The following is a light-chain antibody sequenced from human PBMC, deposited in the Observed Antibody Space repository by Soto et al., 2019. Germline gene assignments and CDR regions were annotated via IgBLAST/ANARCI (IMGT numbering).Light chain of an antibody. Sequence: DIQMTQSPSILSASVGDTVNITCRASQSVSTWLAWYQQKPGKAPKVMIYKASTLQIGVPSRFSASGSGTEFTLTISSLQPDDFATYYCQQYNSYPWTFGQGTKVEIK. V-gene: IGKV1-5*03. CDR3: QQYNSYPWT. CDR2: KAS. J-gene: IGKJ1*01. CDR1: QSVSTW.